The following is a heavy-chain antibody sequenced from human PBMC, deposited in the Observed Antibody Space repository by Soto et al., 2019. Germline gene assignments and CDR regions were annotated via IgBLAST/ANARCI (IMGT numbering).Heavy chain of an antibody. CDR1: GGTFGSYT. Sequence: SVKVSCKASGGTFGSYTISWVRQAPGQGLEWMGRIIPILGIANYAQKFQGRVTITADKSTSTAYMELSSLRSEDTAVYYCARDPVLLSSGHYHYQIYVRAQRTTVTVS. J-gene: IGHJ6*03. CDR3: ARDPVLLSSGHYHYQIYV. D-gene: IGHD3-10*01. CDR2: IIPILGIA. V-gene: IGHV1-69*04.